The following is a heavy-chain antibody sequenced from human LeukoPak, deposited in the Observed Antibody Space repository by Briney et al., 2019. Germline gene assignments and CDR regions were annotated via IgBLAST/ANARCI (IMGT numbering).Heavy chain of an antibody. Sequence: GGSLRLSCAASGFTFSSYTLNWVRQAPGKGLESVSSISSSGSSIYYADSVKGRFTISRDNAKNSLFLQMNSLRAEDTAVYFCARGPVTVGYFDWWGQGTLVTVSS. CDR2: ISSSGSSI. CDR3: ARGPVTVGYFDW. J-gene: IGHJ4*02. D-gene: IGHD2-21*02. V-gene: IGHV3-21*01. CDR1: GFTFSSYT.